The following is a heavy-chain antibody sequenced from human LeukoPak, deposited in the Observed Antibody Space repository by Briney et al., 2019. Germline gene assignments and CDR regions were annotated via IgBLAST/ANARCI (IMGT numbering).Heavy chain of an antibody. V-gene: IGHV3-20*04. CDR3: TRRGASTGAFDI. Sequence: GGSLRLSCAASGFTVSSNYMSWVRQAPGKGLEWVSGINWNGGSTGYADSVKGRFTISRDNAKNTLYLQMKSLRAEDTAVYYCTRRGASTGAFDIWGQGTMVTVSS. CDR2: INWNGGST. CDR1: GFTVSSNY. J-gene: IGHJ3*02. D-gene: IGHD1-26*01.